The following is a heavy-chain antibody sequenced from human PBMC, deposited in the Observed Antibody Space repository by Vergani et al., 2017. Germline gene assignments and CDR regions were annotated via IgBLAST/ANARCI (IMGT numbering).Heavy chain of an antibody. D-gene: IGHD6-13*01. CDR2: IYSGGST. J-gene: IGHJ6*02. Sequence: EVQLVESGGGLIQPGGSLRLSCAASGFTVSSNYMSWVRQAPGKGLEWVSVIYSGGSTYYADSVKGRFTLSRDNSKNTLYLQMNSLRAEDTAVYYCARALAAAAHYYYGMDVWGQGTTVTVSS. CDR1: GFTVSSNY. V-gene: IGHV3-53*01. CDR3: ARALAAAAHYYYGMDV.